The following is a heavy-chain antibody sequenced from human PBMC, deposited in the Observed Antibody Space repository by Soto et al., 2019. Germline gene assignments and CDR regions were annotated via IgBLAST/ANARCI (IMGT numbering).Heavy chain of an antibody. D-gene: IGHD2-15*01. CDR1: GFTVSSNY. J-gene: IGHJ4*02. CDR2: IYRGGST. Sequence: GGSLRLSCAASGFTVSSNYMSWVRQAPGKGLEWVSVIYRGGSTYYADSVKGRFTISRDNSKNTLYLKMNSLRAEDTAVYYCARGAGYCSGGSCYSGVIDYWGQGTLVTVSS. CDR3: ARGAGYCSGGSCYSGVIDY. V-gene: IGHV3-66*01.